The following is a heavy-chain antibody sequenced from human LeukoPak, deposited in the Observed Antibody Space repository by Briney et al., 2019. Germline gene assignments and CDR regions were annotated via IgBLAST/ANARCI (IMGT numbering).Heavy chain of an antibody. Sequence: SETLSLTCTVSGGSISSYYWSWIRQPPGKGLEWIGYIYYSGGTNYNPSLKSRVTISVDTSKNQFSLKLSSVTAADTAVYYCARLPILSTAPFYYYYYGMDVWGQGTTVTVSS. J-gene: IGHJ6*02. CDR1: GGSISSYY. CDR3: ARLPILSTAPFYYYYYGMDV. V-gene: IGHV4-59*08. D-gene: IGHD2-21*01. CDR2: IYYSGGT.